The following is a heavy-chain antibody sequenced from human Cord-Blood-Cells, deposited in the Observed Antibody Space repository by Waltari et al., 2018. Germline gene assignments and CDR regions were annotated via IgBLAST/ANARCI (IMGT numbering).Heavy chain of an antibody. CDR3: ASSLGADCFDY. J-gene: IGHJ4*02. D-gene: IGHD3-10*01. CDR1: GFTFSSYW. CDR2: IKKDGSEK. V-gene: IGHV3-7*01. Sequence: EVQLVESGGGLVQPGGSLRLSCAASGFTFSSYWMSWVRQAPGKVLGWVANIKKDGSEKYYVDSVKGRFTISRDNAKNSLYRQMNSLRAEDTAVYYCASSLGADCFDYWGQGTLVTVSS.